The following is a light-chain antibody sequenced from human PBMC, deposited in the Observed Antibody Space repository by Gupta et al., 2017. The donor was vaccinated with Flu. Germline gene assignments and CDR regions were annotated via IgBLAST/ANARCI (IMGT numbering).Light chain of an antibody. CDR2: EVS. Sequence: QSALTPRPSASGSPGQSVTISCTGISPDIISYNFVSCYQRHPGKAPKVMIYEVSKRHSGVPDRFSGTKSGNTAAMTVSGLQAEDEAEYYCSSYVGRNNNYVFGPGTKVSVL. V-gene: IGLV2-8*01. CDR3: SSYVGRNNNYV. J-gene: IGLJ1*01. CDR1: SPDIISYNF.